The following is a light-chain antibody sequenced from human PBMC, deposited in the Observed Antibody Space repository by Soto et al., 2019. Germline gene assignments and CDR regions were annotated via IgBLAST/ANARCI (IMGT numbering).Light chain of an antibody. Sequence: QSALTQPASVSGSPGQSITISCTGTSSDVGGYNYVSWYQQHPGKAPKLMIYDVTNRPSGVSNRFSGPKSGNTASLTISGLQAEDEADYYCSSYTRSSTHVFGTGTKLTVL. J-gene: IGLJ1*01. CDR3: SSYTRSSTHV. CDR1: SSDVGGYNY. V-gene: IGLV2-14*03. CDR2: DVT.